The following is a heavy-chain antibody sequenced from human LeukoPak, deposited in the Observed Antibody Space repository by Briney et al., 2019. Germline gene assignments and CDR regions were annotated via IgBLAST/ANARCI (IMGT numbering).Heavy chain of an antibody. J-gene: IGHJ4*02. CDR3: AKDRRAAGAIAVAGTNYFDY. CDR1: GFTFSSYA. D-gene: IGHD6-19*01. Sequence: AGGSLRLSCAASGFTFSSYAMSWVRQAPGKGLEWVSAISGSGGSTYYADSVKGRFTISRDNSKNTLYLQMNSLRAEDTAVYYCAKDRRAAGAIAVAGTNYFDYWGQGTLVTVSS. V-gene: IGHV3-23*01. CDR2: ISGSGGST.